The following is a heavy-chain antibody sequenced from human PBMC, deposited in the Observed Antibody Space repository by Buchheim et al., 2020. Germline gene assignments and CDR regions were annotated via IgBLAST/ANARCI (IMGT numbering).Heavy chain of an antibody. V-gene: IGHV3-23*01. CDR2: ISGSGGSS. D-gene: IGHD2-21*02. J-gene: IGHJ4*02. Sequence: EVQLLESGGGLVQPGGSLRLSCAASGFTFSRYGMSWVRQAPGKGLAWVSDISGSGGSSHYADSVKGRFTISRDNSKNTLYLQMNSLIVEDTALYYCATLERVCGSDCYSIVGYFFHYWGQGT. CDR1: GFTFSRYG. CDR3: ATLERVCGSDCYSIVGYFFHY.